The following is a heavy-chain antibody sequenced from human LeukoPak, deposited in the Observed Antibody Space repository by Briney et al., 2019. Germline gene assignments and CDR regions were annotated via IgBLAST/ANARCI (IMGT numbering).Heavy chain of an antibody. Sequence: GRSLRLSCAASGFTFSSYSMNWVRQAPGKGLEWVSSISSSSSYIYYADSVKGRFTISKDNAKNSLYLQMNSLRAEDTAVYYCARDRLYYYGSGSYSSFWGQGTLVTVSS. J-gene: IGHJ4*02. V-gene: IGHV3-21*01. D-gene: IGHD3-10*01. CDR3: ARDRLYYYGSGSYSSF. CDR2: ISSSSSYI. CDR1: GFTFSSYS.